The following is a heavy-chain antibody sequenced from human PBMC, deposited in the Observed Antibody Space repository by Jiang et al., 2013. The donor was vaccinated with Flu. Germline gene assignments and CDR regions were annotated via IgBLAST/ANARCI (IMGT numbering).Heavy chain of an antibody. D-gene: IGHD4-23*01. Sequence: LLKPSETLSLTCAVYGGSFSGYYWSWIRQPPGKGLEWIGEINHSGSTNYNPSLKSRVTISVDTSKNQFSLKLSSVTAADTAVYYCARGGLRWYPVDYWGQGTLVTVSS. V-gene: IGHV4-34*01. CDR1: GGSFSGYY. CDR3: ARGGLRWYPVDY. CDR2: INHSGST. J-gene: IGHJ4*02.